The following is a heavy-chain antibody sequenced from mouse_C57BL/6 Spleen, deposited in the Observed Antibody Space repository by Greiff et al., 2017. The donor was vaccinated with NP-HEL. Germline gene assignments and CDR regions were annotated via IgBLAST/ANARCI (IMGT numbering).Heavy chain of an antibody. CDR3: AREGGYGYAMDY. D-gene: IGHD2-2*01. CDR1: GFSLTSYA. CDR2: IWPGGGT. J-gene: IGHJ4*01. V-gene: IGHV2-9-1*01. Sequence: VQRVESGPGLVAPSQSLSITCTVSGFSLTSYAISWVRQPPGKGLEWLGVIWPGGGTNYNSALKSRLSICKDNSKSQVILKMNSLQTDDTARYYCAREGGYGYAMDYWGQGTSVTVSS.